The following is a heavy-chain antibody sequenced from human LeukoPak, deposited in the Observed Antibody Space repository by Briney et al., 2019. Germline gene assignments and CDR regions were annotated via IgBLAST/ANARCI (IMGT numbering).Heavy chain of an antibody. V-gene: IGHV1-18*01. D-gene: IGHD1-26*01. J-gene: IGHJ4*02. Sequence: EASVKVSCKTSGYTFSGYGISWVRQAPGQGLEWMGWITGNNGNTNYAPSLQGRVTMTKDTSTNTAYMERTSLRSDDTAVYYCARDQRNSGSYRFEYWGQGTLVTVSS. CDR1: GYTFSGYG. CDR2: ITGNNGNT. CDR3: ARDQRNSGSYRFEY.